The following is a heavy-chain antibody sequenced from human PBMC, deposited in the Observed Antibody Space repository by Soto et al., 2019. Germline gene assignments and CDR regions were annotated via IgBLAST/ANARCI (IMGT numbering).Heavy chain of an antibody. V-gene: IGHV3-30*04. CDR2: VSFDGKGT. CDR1: GFTFNSVS. D-gene: IGHD2-21*02. CDR3: AREPYGDCHYVDY. Sequence: QVQLVESGGGMAQAGTSLRLSCTGSGFTFNSVSQHWVRQGPDKGLEWVAVVSFDGKGTYYADSVKGRFTVSRDISKPTIELQANSLRPEDTAVFYCAREPYGDCHYVDYWGQGTPVTVSS. J-gene: IGHJ4*02.